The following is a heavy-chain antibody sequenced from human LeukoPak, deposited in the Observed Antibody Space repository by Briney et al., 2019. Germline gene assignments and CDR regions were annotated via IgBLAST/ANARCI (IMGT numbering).Heavy chain of an antibody. CDR1: GFTFSSYS. CDR3: ATQVTDCSSTSCFGY. J-gene: IGHJ4*02. CDR2: ISGSSYI. D-gene: IGHD2-2*01. V-gene: IGHV3-21*01. Sequence: KSGGSLRLSCAASGFTFSSYSMNWVRQAPGKGLEWVSSISGSSYIYYADSVKGRFTISRDNAKNSLYLQMNSLRAEDTAVYYCATQVTDCSSTSCFGYWGQGTLVTVSS.